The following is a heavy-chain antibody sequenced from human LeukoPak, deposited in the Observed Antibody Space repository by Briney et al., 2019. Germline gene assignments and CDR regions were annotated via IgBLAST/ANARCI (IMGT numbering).Heavy chain of an antibody. D-gene: IGHD1-7*01. V-gene: IGHV4-39*01. Sequence: KPSETLSLTCTVSGGSISSSSYYWGWIRQPPGKGLEWIGSIYYSGSTYYNPSLKSRVTISVDTSKNQFSLKLSSVTAADTAVYYCARSEYNWNFHPWGFFDYWGQGTLVTVSS. CDR1: GGSISSSSYY. CDR3: ARSEYNWNFHPWGFFDY. J-gene: IGHJ4*02. CDR2: IYYSGST.